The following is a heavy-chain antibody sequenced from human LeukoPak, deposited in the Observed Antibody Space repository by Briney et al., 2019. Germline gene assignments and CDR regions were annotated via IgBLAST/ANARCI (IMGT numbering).Heavy chain of an antibody. J-gene: IGHJ4*02. V-gene: IGHV3-53*01. CDR3: AREDLVLHYFDY. CDR1: GFSIRSNY. CDR2: VYASGNT. Sequence: GGSLRLSCAASGFSIRSNYMSWVRQAPGKGLEWVSIVYASGNTYYSDSVKGRFTISRDNSKNTLYLQVNSLRAEDTAVYYCAREDLVLHYFDYWGQGTLVTVSS. D-gene: IGHD6-6*01.